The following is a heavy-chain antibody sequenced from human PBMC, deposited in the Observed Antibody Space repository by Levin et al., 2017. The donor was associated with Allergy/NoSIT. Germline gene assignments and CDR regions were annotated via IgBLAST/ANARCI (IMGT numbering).Heavy chain of an antibody. J-gene: IGHJ4*02. V-gene: IGHV1-18*01. CDR2: ISTYNVNT. CDR1: GYTFTSYG. Sequence: TGGSLRLSCKASGYTFTSYGISWVRQAPGQGLEWMGWISTYNVNTNYAQNLQGRVTMTTDTSTSTAYMELRSLRSDDTAVYYCARSLVSINFDYWGQGTLVTVSS. CDR3: ARSLVSINFDY. D-gene: IGHD3-9*01.